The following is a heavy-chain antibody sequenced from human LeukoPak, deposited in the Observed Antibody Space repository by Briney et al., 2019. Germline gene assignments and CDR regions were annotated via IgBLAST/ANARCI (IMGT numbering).Heavy chain of an antibody. CDR3: AREPSRRTALGAFDI. D-gene: IGHD1-14*01. V-gene: IGHV3-7*01. CDR1: GFTFSNYW. CDR2: IKEDGSEK. Sequence: PGGSPRLSCAASGFTFSNYWMSWVRQAPGKGLEWVANIKEDGSEKYYVDSVKGRFTISRDNAKNSLYLQMNSLRAEDTAVYYCAREPSRRTALGAFDIWGQGTMVTVSS. J-gene: IGHJ3*02.